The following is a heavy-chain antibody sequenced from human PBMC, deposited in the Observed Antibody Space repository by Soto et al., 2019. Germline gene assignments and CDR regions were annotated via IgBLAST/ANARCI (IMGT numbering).Heavy chain of an antibody. J-gene: IGHJ5*02. CDR3: ARDIGYCSSTSCQNWFDP. CDR1: GYTFTSYG. D-gene: IGHD2-2*01. V-gene: IGHV1-18*01. Sequence: GASVKVSCKASGYTFTSYGISWVRQAPGQGLEWMGWISAYNGNTNYAQKLQGRVTMTTDTSTSTAYMELRSLRSDDTAVYYCARDIGYCSSTSCQNWFDPWGQGTLVTVSS. CDR2: ISAYNGNT.